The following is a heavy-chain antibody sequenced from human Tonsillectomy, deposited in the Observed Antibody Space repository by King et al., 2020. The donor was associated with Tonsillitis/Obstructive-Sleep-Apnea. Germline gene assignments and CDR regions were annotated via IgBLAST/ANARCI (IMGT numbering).Heavy chain of an antibody. J-gene: IGHJ4*02. V-gene: IGHV1-18*01. CDR1: GYTFTTYD. D-gene: IGHD6-13*01. Sequence: QLVQSGAEVKKPGASVKVSCKASGYTFTTYDISWVRQAPGQGLEWMGWISAYNGNTNYAQKPQGRVTMTTDTSTSTAYMELRSLRSDDTAVYYCARRGLSSSWYPFDYWGQGTLVTVSS. CDR2: ISAYNGNT. CDR3: ARRGLSSSWYPFDY.